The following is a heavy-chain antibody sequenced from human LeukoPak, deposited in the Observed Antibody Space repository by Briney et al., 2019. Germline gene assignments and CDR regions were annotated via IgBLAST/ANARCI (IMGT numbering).Heavy chain of an antibody. CDR2: INPSGGST. CDR3: ARRGVAVAGRYYYYYYMDV. J-gene: IGHJ6*03. Sequence: ASVKVSCKASGYTFTSYYMHWVRQAPGQGLEWMGIINPSGGSTSYAQKFQGRVTMTRDMSTSTVYMELSSLRSEDTAVYYCARRGVAVAGRYYYYYYMDVWGKGTTVTVSS. V-gene: IGHV1-46*01. CDR1: GYTFTSYY. D-gene: IGHD6-19*01.